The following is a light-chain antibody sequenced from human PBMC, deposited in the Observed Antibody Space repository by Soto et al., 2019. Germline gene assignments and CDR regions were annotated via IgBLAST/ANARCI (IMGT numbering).Light chain of an antibody. J-gene: IGKJ5*01. Sequence: DIGLTQSPATLSWSPVAGASLSCTVSQSVSSYLAWYQQKPGQAPRLLIYDASNRATGVPARFSGSGSGTDFTLTIGSLEPEDFALYYCQQRNNWPPITFGQGTRLEIK. V-gene: IGKV3-11*01. CDR1: QSVSSY. CDR3: QQRNNWPPIT. CDR2: DAS.